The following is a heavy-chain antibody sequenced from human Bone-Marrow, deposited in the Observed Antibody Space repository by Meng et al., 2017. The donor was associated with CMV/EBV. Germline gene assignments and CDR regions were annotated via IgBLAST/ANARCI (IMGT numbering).Heavy chain of an antibody. CDR1: GYTFPGYY. CDR2: INPNSGGT. V-gene: IGHV1-2*02. Sequence: VYVSCKASGYTFPGYYMHWVRQAPGQGLEWMGWINPNSGGTNYAQKFQGRVTMTRDTSISTAYMELSRLRSDDTAVYYCARGLEAAGNYWGQGTLVTVSS. CDR3: ARGLEAAGNY. J-gene: IGHJ4*02. D-gene: IGHD6-13*01.